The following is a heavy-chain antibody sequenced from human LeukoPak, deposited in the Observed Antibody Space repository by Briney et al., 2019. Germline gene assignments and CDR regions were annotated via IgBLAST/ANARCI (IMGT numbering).Heavy chain of an antibody. V-gene: IGHV1-46*01. D-gene: IGHD6-19*01. J-gene: IGHJ4*02. CDR2: INPSGGTT. CDR3: ARPYSSGWYVLDY. CDR1: GSTFTSYY. Sequence: ASVKVSCKASGSTFTSYYMHWVRQAPGQGLERMGMINPSGGTTTYAQKFQGRVTMTRDTSTSTVYMELSSLRSEDTAVYYCARPYSSGWYVLDYWGQGTLVTVSS.